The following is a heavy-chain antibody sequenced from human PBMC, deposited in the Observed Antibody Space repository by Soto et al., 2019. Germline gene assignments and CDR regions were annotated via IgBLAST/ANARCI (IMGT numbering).Heavy chain of an antibody. CDR2: SSGNGGVT. V-gene: IGHV3-23*01. CDR1: GFTFSTYA. D-gene: IGHD3-10*01. Sequence: EVQLLESGGGLVQPGGSLRLSCAASGFTFSTYAMSWVRQAPGKGLEWVSGSSGNGGVTNYAASVKGRFTISRDNSKNTWDLQMTSLRAENTAVYYFPKVRARTKYFAYWGQETLVTV. CDR3: PKVRARTKYFAY. J-gene: IGHJ4*02.